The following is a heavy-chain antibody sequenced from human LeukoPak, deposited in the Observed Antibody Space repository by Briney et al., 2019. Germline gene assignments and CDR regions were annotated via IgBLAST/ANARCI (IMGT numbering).Heavy chain of an antibody. Sequence: SETLSLTCTVSSGSISSSSYYWGWIRQPPGKGLEWIGIINHSGSANYNPSLKSRVTISVDTSKNQVSLKLSSVTAADTAVYYCARGGGNSGYYMDIWGKGTTVTVSS. CDR3: ARGGGNSGYYMDI. D-gene: IGHD5-12*01. J-gene: IGHJ6*03. V-gene: IGHV4-39*07. CDR2: INHSGSA. CDR1: SGSISSSSYY.